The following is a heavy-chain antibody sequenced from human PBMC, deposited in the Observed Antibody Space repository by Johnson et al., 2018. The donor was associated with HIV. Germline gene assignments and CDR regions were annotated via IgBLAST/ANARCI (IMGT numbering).Heavy chain of an antibody. Sequence: QVQLVESGGGVVQPGRSLRLSCVASGFTFSSYGMHWVRQAPGKGLEWVAFIRYDGSNKYYADSVKGRFTISRDNSKNTLYLQMTSLRAEDTAVYYCARVGDSSSSLGAFDILGQGTMVTVSS. J-gene: IGHJ3*02. V-gene: IGHV3-30*02. D-gene: IGHD6-6*01. CDR2: IRYDGSNK. CDR3: ARVGDSSSSLGAFDI. CDR1: GFTFSSYG.